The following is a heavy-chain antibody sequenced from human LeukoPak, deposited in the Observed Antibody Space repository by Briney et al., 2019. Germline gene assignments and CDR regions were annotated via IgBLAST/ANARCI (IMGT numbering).Heavy chain of an antibody. Sequence: SETLSLTCADYGASFSGYYWSWIRQPPGKGLEWIGEINHGGSTNYNPSLKSRVTISVDTSKNQFSLKLSSVTAADTAVYYCARERYFDWFDYWGQGTLVTVSS. J-gene: IGHJ4*02. V-gene: IGHV4-34*01. CDR3: ARERYFDWFDY. CDR2: INHGGST. CDR1: GASFSGYY. D-gene: IGHD3-9*01.